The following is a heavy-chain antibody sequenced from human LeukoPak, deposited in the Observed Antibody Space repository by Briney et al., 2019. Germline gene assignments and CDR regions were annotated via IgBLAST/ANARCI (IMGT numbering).Heavy chain of an antibody. CDR2: IWYDGSNK. CDR1: GFTFSNYG. J-gene: IGHJ4*02. CDR3: ARVRAGYYCDN. Sequence: GGSLRLSCAASGFTFSNYGMHWVRQAPGKGLEWVAVIWYDGSNKYYADSVKGRFTISRDNSENTLYLQVNSLRAEDTAVYYCARVRAGYYCDNWGQGTLVTVSS. V-gene: IGHV3-33*01.